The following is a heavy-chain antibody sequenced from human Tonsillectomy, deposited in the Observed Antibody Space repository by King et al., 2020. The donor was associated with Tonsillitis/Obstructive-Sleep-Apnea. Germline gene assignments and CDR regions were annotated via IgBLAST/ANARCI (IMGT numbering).Heavy chain of an antibody. CDR2: IRTKGYGGTT. CDR1: GFTFGDYA. V-gene: IGHV3-49*05. J-gene: IGHJ4*02. D-gene: IGHD3-16*02. Sequence: QLGQSGGGLVKPGRSLILSCTTSGFTFGDYAMSWFRPAPGKGLEWVGFIRTKGYGGTTEYAGSVKGRFIISRDDSKSIAYLQMNSLKTEETAVYYCTRDNDYIWGSYRPRFDYWGQGTLVTVSS. CDR3: TRDNDYIWGSYRPRFDY.